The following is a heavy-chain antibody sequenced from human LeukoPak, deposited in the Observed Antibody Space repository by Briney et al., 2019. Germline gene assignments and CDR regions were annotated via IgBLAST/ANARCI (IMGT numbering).Heavy chain of an antibody. J-gene: IGHJ4*02. CDR1: GFTFSSYA. Sequence: GGSLRLSCAASGFTFSSYAMNWVRQAPGKGLEWVSGISGIGGNTYYADSVKGRFTFSRDNSKNTLYLQMNSLRAEDTAVYYCAKDLYGDYTVDYWGQGTLVTVSS. D-gene: IGHD4-17*01. CDR3: AKDLYGDYTVDY. V-gene: IGHV3-23*01. CDR2: ISGIGGNT.